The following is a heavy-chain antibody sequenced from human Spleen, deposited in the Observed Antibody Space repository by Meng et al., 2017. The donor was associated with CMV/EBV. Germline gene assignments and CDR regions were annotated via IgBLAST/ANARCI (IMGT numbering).Heavy chain of an antibody. Sequence: KASGGTVSSYAISWVRQAPGQGLEWMGGIIPIFGTADYAQKFQGRVTITTDESTSTAYMELSSLRSEDTAVYYCARGRRLPRGYFDLWGRGTLVTVSS. V-gene: IGHV1-69*05. D-gene: IGHD2-21*02. J-gene: IGHJ2*01. CDR3: ARGRRLPRGYFDL. CDR2: IIPIFGTA. CDR1: GGTVSSYA.